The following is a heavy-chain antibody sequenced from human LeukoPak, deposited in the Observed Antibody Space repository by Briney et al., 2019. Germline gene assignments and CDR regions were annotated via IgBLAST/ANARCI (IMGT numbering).Heavy chain of an antibody. J-gene: IGHJ6*03. CDR3: ARGSSSWSIYYYYMDV. CDR2: INPNSGGT. Sequence: GASVKVSCKASGYTFTGYYMHWVRQAPGQGLEWMGWINPNSGGTNYAQKFQGRVTMTRDTSISTAYMELSRLRSDDTAVYYCARGSSSWSIYYYYMDVWGKGTTVTVSS. D-gene: IGHD6-13*01. CDR1: GYTFTGYY. V-gene: IGHV1-2*02.